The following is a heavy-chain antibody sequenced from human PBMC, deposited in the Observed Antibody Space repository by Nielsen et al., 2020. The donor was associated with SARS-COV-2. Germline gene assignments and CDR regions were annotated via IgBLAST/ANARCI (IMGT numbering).Heavy chain of an antibody. CDR1: GGIFSSYA. CDR3: ASSHFNDTRGNLPWDRNYYYYMEV. CDR2: IIPIFDTA. J-gene: IGHJ6*03. V-gene: IGHV1-69*13. Sequence: SVKVSCKASGGIFSSYAISWVRQAPGQGLEWLGGIIPIFDTANYAQRFQGRVTITADEPTSTAYMELNSLRSEDTAVYYCASSHFNDTRGNLPWDRNYYYYMEVWGKGTTVPSP. D-gene: IGHD3-22*01.